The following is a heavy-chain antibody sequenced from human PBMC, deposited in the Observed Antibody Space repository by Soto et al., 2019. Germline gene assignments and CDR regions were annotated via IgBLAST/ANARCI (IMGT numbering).Heavy chain of an antibody. V-gene: IGHV1-46*01. J-gene: IGHJ3*02. CDR1: GYTVTSYY. Sequence: GASVKVSCKASGYTVTSYYMHWVRQAPGQGLEWMGIINPSGGSTSYAQKFQGRVTMTRDTSTSTVYMELSSLRSEDTAVYYCARGDGSGSYYNVPYDAFDIWGQGTMVTVSS. D-gene: IGHD3-10*01. CDR3: ARGDGSGSYYNVPYDAFDI. CDR2: INPSGGST.